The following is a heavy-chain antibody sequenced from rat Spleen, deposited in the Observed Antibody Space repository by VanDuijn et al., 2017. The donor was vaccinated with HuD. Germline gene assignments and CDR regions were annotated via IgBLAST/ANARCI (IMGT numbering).Heavy chain of an antibody. V-gene: IGHV3-3*01. D-gene: IGHD1-2*01. Sequence: EVQLQESGPXXVKPSXXXSLXXXVTXXXITXXYRXXXIRKFPGNKLEWMGYINSAGTTNYNPSLKSRISITRDTSKNQFFLQVNSVTTEDTATYYCASLYSSYSLYYFDYWGQGVMVTVSS. CDR3: ASLYSSYSLYYFDY. J-gene: IGHJ2*01. CDR1: XXXITXXYR. CDR2: INSAGTT.